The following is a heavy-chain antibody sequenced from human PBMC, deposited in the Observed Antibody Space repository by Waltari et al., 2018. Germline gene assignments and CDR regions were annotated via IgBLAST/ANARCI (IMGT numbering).Heavy chain of an antibody. CDR3: ARGIWQQLAHFDS. CDR2: IYFTGST. D-gene: IGHD6-13*01. CDR1: GTSVTTTNYF. Sequence: QLHLQLSGPGLVKPSETLSLTCAVSGTSVTTTNYFWGWIRQPPGKGLEWIGRIYFTGSTDYNPYLKSRVTISIDTSTNQFSLNLRSVTAADTAVYYCARGIWQQLAHFDSWGQGTLVTVSS. V-gene: IGHV4-39*01. J-gene: IGHJ4*02.